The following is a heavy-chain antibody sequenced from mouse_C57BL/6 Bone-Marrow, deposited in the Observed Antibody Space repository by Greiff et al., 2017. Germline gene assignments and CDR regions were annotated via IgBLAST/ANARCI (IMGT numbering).Heavy chain of an antibody. CDR1: GFSLTSYG. CDR3: ARNSRSSMMDY. V-gene: IGHV2-2*01. Sequence: VKLQESGPGLVQPSQSLSITCTVSGFSLTSYGVHWVRQSPGKGLEWLGVIWRGGSTDYNAAFISRLSISKDNSKSQVSFKMNSLQADDTAIYYCARNSRSSMMDYWGQGTSVTVSS. CDR2: IWRGGST. D-gene: IGHD2-1*01. J-gene: IGHJ4*01.